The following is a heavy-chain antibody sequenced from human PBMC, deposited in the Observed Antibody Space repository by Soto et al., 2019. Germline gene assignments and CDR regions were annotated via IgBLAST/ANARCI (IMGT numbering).Heavy chain of an antibody. Sequence: QVQLVESGGGVIQPGTSLSLSCGSSGFTFRSFGMYWFRRVPGKGREGVAFLPYDGNHKYYADSVKGRFTVSRDNAKNMLYLQMNSLRGEDTAVYYCAKDVGQQLVLNYGMDVWGQGTTVTVSS. CDR2: LPYDGNHK. J-gene: IGHJ6*02. D-gene: IGHD6-13*01. CDR3: AKDVGQQLVLNYGMDV. V-gene: IGHV3-30*18. CDR1: GFTFRSFG.